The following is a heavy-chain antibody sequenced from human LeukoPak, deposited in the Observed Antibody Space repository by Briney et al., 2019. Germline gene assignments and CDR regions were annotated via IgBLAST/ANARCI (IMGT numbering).Heavy chain of an antibody. V-gene: IGHV5-10-1*01. CDR2: IDLTDPHS. J-gene: IGHJ6*04. CDR3: ARHGYGGYGLDV. D-gene: IGHD5-18*01. Sequence: GESLRISCKGSGYSFTSYWISWVRQMPGKGLEWMGRIDLTDPHSYYSPSFQGHVSISGDKSFSTAYLQWGSLRASDTAIYYCARHGYGGYGLDVWGKGTTVTVSS. CDR1: GYSFTSYW.